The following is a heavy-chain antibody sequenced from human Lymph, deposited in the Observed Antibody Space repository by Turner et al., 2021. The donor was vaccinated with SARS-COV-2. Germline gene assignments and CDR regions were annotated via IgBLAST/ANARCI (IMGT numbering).Heavy chain of an antibody. CDR2: ISSSSSYI. V-gene: IGHV3-21*01. J-gene: IGHJ4*02. CDR3: ARDIPTTADYFDY. D-gene: IGHD4-17*01. Sequence: EVQLVESGGVLVKPGGSLRLPCAASGFTFSTYSMNWVRQAPGKGLEWISSISSSSSYIYYADSVKGRFTISRDDAKNSLYLQMNSLRAEDTAVYYCARDIPTTADYFDYWGQGTLVTVSS. CDR1: GFTFSTYS.